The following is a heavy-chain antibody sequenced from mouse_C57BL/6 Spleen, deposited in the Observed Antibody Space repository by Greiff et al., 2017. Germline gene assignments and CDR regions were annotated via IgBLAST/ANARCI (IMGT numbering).Heavy chain of an antibody. Sequence: EVKLVESEGGLVQPGSSMKLSCTASGFTFSDYYMAWVRQVPEKGLEWVANINYDGSSTYYLDSLKSRFIFSRDNAKSILYLHMSSLKSEDTATYYCARDGLYFDYWGQGTTLTVSS. CDR3: ARDGLYFDY. V-gene: IGHV5-16*01. CDR1: GFTFSDYY. CDR2: INYDGSST. J-gene: IGHJ2*01. D-gene: IGHD3-1*01.